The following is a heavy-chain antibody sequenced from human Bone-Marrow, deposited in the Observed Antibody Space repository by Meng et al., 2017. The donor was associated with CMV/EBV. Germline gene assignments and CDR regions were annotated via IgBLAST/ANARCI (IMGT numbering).Heavy chain of an antibody. CDR1: GFTFSSYG. V-gene: IGHV3-33*01. J-gene: IGHJ6*02. CDR3: AGALNWSGYYVYDYYGMDV. D-gene: IGHD3-3*01. Sequence: GGSLRLSCAASGFTFSSYGMHWVRQAPGKGLEWVAVIWYDGSNKYYADSVKGRFTISRDYTKNTLYLQINRLRAEDTAAYYCAGALNWSGYYVYDYYGMDVWGQGTTVTVSS. CDR2: IWYDGSNK.